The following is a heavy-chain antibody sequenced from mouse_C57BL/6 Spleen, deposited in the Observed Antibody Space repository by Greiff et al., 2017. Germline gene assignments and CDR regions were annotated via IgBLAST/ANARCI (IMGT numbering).Heavy chain of an antibody. Sequence: EVMLVESGGGLVKPGGSLKLSCAASGFTFSDYGMHWVRQAPEKRLEWVAYISSCSSTIYYADTVKGRFTISRDNAKNTLFLKMTSLRSEDTAMDYCARSSTTVVATPRYFDVWGTGTTVTVSS. CDR1: GFTFSDYG. V-gene: IGHV5-17*01. D-gene: IGHD1-1*01. CDR3: ARSSTTVVATPRYFDV. J-gene: IGHJ1*03. CDR2: ISSCSSTI.